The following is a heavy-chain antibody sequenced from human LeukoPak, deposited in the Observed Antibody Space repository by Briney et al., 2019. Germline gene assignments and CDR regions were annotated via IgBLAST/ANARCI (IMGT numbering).Heavy chain of an antibody. J-gene: IGHJ4*02. CDR3: ARGAQVVGPTIFDY. CDR1: GGSISSYY. D-gene: IGHD1-26*01. V-gene: IGHV4-59*01. CDR2: IYYSGGT. Sequence: PSETLSLTCTVSGGSISSYYWNWIRQPPGKGLEWIGYIYYSGGTNYNPSLKSRVTISVDTSKNQFSLKLSSVTAADTAVYYCARGAQVVGPTIFDYWGQGTLVTVSS.